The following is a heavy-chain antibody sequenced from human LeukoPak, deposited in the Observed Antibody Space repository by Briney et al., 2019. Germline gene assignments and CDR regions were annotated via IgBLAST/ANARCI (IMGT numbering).Heavy chain of an antibody. J-gene: IGHJ6*02. Sequence: GGSLRLSCAASGFTFSSYAMSWVRQAPGKGLEWVSAISGSGGSTYYADSVKGRFTVSRDNSKNTLYLQMNSLRAEDTAVYYCAKATTITIFGVVIPNYYYGMDVWGQGTTVAVSS. CDR1: GFTFSSYA. V-gene: IGHV3-23*01. CDR3: AKATTITIFGVVIPNYYYGMDV. D-gene: IGHD3-3*01. CDR2: ISGSGGST.